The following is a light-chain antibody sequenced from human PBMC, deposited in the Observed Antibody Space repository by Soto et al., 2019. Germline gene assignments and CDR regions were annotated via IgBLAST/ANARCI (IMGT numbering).Light chain of an antibody. V-gene: IGKV1-39*01. J-gene: IGKJ4*01. CDR1: QSISRY. CDR2: AAS. CDR3: QQSHTPPLT. Sequence: DIQMTQSPSPLSASVGDRVTVTCRASQSISRYLNWYQQKPGNAPKLLIYAASNLQSGVPSRFSGNGSGTDFTLTISSLHPEDFATYFCQQSHTPPLTFGGGTKVDIK.